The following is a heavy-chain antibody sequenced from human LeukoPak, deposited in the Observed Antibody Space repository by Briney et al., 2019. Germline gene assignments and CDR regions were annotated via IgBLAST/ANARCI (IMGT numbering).Heavy chain of an antibody. J-gene: IGHJ5*02. CDR3: ARDGQQLATSDNWFDP. V-gene: IGHV4-38-2*02. D-gene: IGHD6-13*01. Sequence: PSETLSLTCTVSGYSISSGYYWGWTRQPPGKGLEWIGSIYHSGSTYYNPSLKSRVTISVDTSKNQFSLKLSSVTAADTAVYYCARDGQQLATSDNWFDPWGQGTLVTVSS. CDR1: GYSISSGYY. CDR2: IYHSGST.